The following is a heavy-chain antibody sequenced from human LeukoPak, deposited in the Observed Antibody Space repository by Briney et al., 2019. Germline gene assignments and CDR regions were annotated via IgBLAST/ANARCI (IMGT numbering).Heavy chain of an antibody. V-gene: IGHV1-18*01. Sequence: GASVKVSCKASGYTFTSYGISWVRQAPGQVLEWMGWISAYNGNTNYAQKLQGRVTMTTDTSTSTAYMELRSLRSDDTAVYYCAREPLVDTAMELDYWGQGTLVTVSS. CDR1: GYTFTSYG. CDR3: AREPLVDTAMELDY. D-gene: IGHD5-18*01. CDR2: ISAYNGNT. J-gene: IGHJ4*02.